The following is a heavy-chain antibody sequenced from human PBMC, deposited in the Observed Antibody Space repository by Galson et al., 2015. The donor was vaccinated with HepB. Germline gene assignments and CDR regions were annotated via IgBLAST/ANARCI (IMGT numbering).Heavy chain of an antibody. D-gene: IGHD3-10*01. CDR2: IFYSGST. CDR3: ARGFGARIQALDS. CDR1: GDPISSGSHY. V-gene: IGHV4-61*01. Sequence: ETLSLTCTVSGDPISSGSHYWIWVRQPPGKRLEWIGYIFYSGSTNFNPSLRSRVTMSVDTSKSQFSLSLHSVTVADTAVYYCARGFGARIQALDSWGQGTLVTVSS. J-gene: IGHJ4*02.